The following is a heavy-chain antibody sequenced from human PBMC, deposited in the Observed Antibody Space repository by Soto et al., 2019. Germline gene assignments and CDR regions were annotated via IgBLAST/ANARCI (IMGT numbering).Heavy chain of an antibody. D-gene: IGHD3-10*01. CDR1: GGSISSGGYS. V-gene: IGHV4-30-2*01. J-gene: IGHJ4*02. Sequence: SETLSLTCAVSGGSISSGGYSWSWIRQPPGKCLELICYIFHIGSIIYNPSLKSRVTISVDTSKNQFSLKLSSVTAADTAVYYCARVEDYYGSAIGYWGQGTLVTVSS. CDR3: ARVEDYYGSAIGY. CDR2: IFHIGSI.